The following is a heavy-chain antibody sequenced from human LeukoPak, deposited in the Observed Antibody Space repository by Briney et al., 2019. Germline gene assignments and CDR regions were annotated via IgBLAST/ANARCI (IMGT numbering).Heavy chain of an antibody. D-gene: IGHD5-18*01. CDR2: ISHDGMNA. Sequence: GGSLRLSCAASGLHFSGTAMSWVRQAPGKGLEWVSAISHDGMNAYYADSVKGRFTISRDNSKNTLYLQMNSLRAEDTAVYYCAKDLIQLWLFPDDWGQGTLVTVSS. CDR1: GLHFSGTA. J-gene: IGHJ4*02. CDR3: AKDLIQLWLFPDD. V-gene: IGHV3-23*01.